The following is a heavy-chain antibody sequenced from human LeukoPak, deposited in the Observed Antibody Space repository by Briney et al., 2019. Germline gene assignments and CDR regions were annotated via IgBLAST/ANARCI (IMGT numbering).Heavy chain of an antibody. Sequence: GRSLRLSCAASGFTFSSYGMHWVRQAPGKGLEWVAVIWYDGSNKYDADSVKGRFTISRDNSKNTLYLQMNSLRAEDTAVYYCAREGIVVVPAAIGGEGYYYGMDVWGQGTTVTVSS. V-gene: IGHV3-33*01. CDR1: GFTFSSYG. J-gene: IGHJ6*02. CDR2: IWYDGSNK. D-gene: IGHD2-2*02. CDR3: AREGIVVVPAAIGGEGYYYGMDV.